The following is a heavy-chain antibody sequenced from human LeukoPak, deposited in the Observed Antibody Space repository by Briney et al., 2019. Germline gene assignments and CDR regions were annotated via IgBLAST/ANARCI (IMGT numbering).Heavy chain of an antibody. CDR2: ISAYNGNT. D-gene: IGHD6-19*01. V-gene: IGHV1-18*01. Sequence: ASVKVSCKASGYTFISYGINWVRQAPGQGLGWMGWISAYNGNTNYAQKFKGRGTMTTDTATSTATMDLWSLRSDDTALYYCARPLYASGSYSGDYWGQGTLVTVSS. J-gene: IGHJ4*02. CDR3: ARPLYASGSYSGDY. CDR1: GYTFISYG.